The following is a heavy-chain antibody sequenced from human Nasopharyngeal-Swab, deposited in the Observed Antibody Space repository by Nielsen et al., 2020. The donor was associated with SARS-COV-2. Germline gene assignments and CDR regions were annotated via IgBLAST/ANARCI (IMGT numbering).Heavy chain of an antibody. V-gene: IGHV1-18*01. CDR3: ARSITMVRGSPPDYYGMDV. D-gene: IGHD3-10*01. Sequence: ASVKVSCKASGYTFTSYGISWVRQAPGQGLEWMGWISAYNGNTNYAQKLQGRVTMTTDTSTSTAYMELRSLRSDDTAVYYCARSITMVRGSPPDYYGMDVWGQGTTVTVSS. J-gene: IGHJ6*02. CDR1: GYTFTSYG. CDR2: ISAYNGNT.